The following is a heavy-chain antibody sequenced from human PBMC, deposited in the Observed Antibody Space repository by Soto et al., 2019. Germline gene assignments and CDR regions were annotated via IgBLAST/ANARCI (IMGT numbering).Heavy chain of an antibody. CDR1: GFTFSSYA. V-gene: IGHV3-30-3*01. J-gene: IGHJ4*02. CDR2: ISYDGSNK. Sequence: QVQLVESGGGVVQPGRSLRLSCAASGFTFSSYAMHWVRQAPGKGLEWVAVISYDGSNKYYADSVKGRFTISRDNSKNTLCLQMNSLRAEDTAVYYCARDQGYYGSGSYQTFDYWGQGTLVTVSS. D-gene: IGHD3-10*01. CDR3: ARDQGYYGSGSYQTFDY.